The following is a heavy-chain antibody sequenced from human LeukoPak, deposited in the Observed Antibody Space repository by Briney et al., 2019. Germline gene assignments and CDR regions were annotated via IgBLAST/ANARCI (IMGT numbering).Heavy chain of an antibody. D-gene: IGHD6-25*01. V-gene: IGHV4-34*01. Sequence: SETLSLTCAVYGVSFSGYYWSWIRQPPGKGLEWIGEINHSGSTNYNPSLKSRVTISVDTSKHQFPLKLRCVPAADAAVYYCARGDIGGYDVWGKGTTVTVSS. CDR1: GVSFSGYY. J-gene: IGHJ6*04. CDR2: INHSGST. CDR3: ARGDIGGYDV.